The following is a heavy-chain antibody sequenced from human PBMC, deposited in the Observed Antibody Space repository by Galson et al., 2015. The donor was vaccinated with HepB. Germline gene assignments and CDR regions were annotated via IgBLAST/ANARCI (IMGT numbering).Heavy chain of an antibody. Sequence: SVKVSCKASGYTFTSYAMHWVRQAPGQRLEWMGWINPGNGNTKYSQKFQGRVTITRDTSASTAYMKLSSLKSEDTAVYYCASALSSAIYPCWGQGTLVTVSS. D-gene: IGHD2-2*02. V-gene: IGHV1-3*01. CDR2: INPGNGNT. CDR1: GYTFTSYA. J-gene: IGHJ4*02. CDR3: ASALSSAIYPC.